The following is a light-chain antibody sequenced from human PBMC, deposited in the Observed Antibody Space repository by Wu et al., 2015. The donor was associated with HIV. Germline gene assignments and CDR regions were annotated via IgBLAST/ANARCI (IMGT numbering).Light chain of an antibody. CDR3: QQSYSTPWT. Sequence: DIQMTQSPSSLSASVGDRVTITCRASQSISTFLNWYQQRPGKAPKLLIYAASSLQSGVPSRFSGTGSGTDFSLAISSLQPEDFGTYYCQQSYSTPWTFARDQG. CDR1: QSISTF. CDR2: AAS. J-gene: IGKJ1*01. V-gene: IGKV1-39*01.